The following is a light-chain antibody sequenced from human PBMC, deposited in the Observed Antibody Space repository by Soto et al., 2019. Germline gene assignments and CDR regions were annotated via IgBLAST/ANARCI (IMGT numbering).Light chain of an antibody. J-gene: IGKJ4*01. Sequence: DIVMTQSPDSLAVSLGERATINCKSSQSVLYSSNNKNYLAWYQQKPGQPPKLLIYWASTRESGVPDRFSGSGSETDFTLTISSLQAEDVAVYHCQHYYTTPPPTFGGGTKVEIK. CDR3: QHYYTTPPPT. CDR2: WAS. CDR1: QSVLYSSNNKNY. V-gene: IGKV4-1*01.